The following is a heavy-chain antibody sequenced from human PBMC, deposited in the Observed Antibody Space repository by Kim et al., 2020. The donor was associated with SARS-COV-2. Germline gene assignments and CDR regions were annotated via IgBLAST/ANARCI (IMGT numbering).Heavy chain of an antibody. V-gene: IGHV3-23*01. J-gene: IGHJ4*02. Sequence: ADSVTGRFTISRDNSKNTLYLQMNSRRAEDTAVYYCAKGTAMVRGVTFDYWGQGTLVTVSS. D-gene: IGHD3-10*01. CDR3: AKGTAMVRGVTFDY.